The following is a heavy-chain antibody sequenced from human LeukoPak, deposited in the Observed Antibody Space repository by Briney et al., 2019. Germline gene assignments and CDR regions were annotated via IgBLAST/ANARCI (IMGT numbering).Heavy chain of an antibody. Sequence: SETLSLTCTVSGGSISNYYWSWIRQPPGKGLEWIGYIYYSGSTNYNPSLKSRVTISVDTSKNQFSLKLSSVTAADTAVYYCARDTYYDSSGLGVLWGQGTLVTVSS. CDR1: GGSISNYY. V-gene: IGHV4-59*01. CDR3: ARDTYYDSSGLGVL. J-gene: IGHJ4*02. CDR2: IYYSGST. D-gene: IGHD3-22*01.